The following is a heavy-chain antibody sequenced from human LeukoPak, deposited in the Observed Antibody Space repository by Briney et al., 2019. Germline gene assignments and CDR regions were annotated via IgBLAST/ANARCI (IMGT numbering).Heavy chain of an antibody. J-gene: IGHJ6*03. CDR1: GFTFSSFG. Sequence: GGSLRLSCAASGFTFSSFGMSWVRQAPGEGLEWVLAICSTGGTAYYTDSVKGRFTIPRENSKNTLYLQMNSLRAEDTAIYYCAKNGGRGAYCSGGSCYPYYYYNMDVWGEGTTVTISS. V-gene: IGHV3-23*01. CDR3: AKNGGRGAYCSGGSCYPYYYYNMDV. CDR2: ICSTGGTA. D-gene: IGHD2-15*01.